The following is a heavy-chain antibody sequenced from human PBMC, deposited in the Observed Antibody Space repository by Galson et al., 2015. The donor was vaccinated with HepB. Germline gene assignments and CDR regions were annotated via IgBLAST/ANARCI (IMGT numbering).Heavy chain of an antibody. Sequence: SLRLSCAASGFTVSSNYMSWVRQAPGKGLEWVSVIYSGNNTYYADSVEGRFAISRGKSKNTLYLQMNSLRAEDTAVYYCARDQGDDYLNYYYYSGMDVWGQGTTVTVSS. D-gene: IGHD4-11*01. CDR1: GFTVSSNY. CDR2: IYSGNNT. J-gene: IGHJ6*02. V-gene: IGHV3-53*05. CDR3: ARDQGDDYLNYYYYSGMDV.